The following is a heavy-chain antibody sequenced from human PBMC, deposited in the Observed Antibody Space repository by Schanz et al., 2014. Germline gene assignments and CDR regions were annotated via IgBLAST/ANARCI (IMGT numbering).Heavy chain of an antibody. J-gene: IGHJ3*02. CDR2: ISGSGGST. CDR1: GFTFSSDW. CDR3: AKGRFGELSAFDI. V-gene: IGHV3-23*04. Sequence: EVQLAESGGGLVQPGGSLRLSCAASGFTFSSDWMSWVRQAPGKGLEWVSAISGSGGSTYYAESVKGRFTISRDNSKNTLYLQMNSLRAEDTAVYYCAKGRFGELSAFDIWGQGTMVTVSS. D-gene: IGHD3-10*01.